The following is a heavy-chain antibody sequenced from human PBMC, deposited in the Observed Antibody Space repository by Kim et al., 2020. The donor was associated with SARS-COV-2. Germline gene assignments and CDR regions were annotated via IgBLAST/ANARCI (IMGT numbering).Heavy chain of an antibody. V-gene: IGHV4-39*01. D-gene: IGHD6-13*01. J-gene: IGHJ4*02. Sequence: YYTPALKRRVTTSVDTSKNQFSLKLSSVTAADTAVYYCARHWAAAGPDDYWGQGTLVTVSS. CDR3: ARHWAAAGPDDY.